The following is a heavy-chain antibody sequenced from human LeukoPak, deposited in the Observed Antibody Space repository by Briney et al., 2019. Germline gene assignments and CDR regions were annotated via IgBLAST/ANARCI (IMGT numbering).Heavy chain of an antibody. CDR2: INPNSGGT. J-gene: IGHJ4*02. CDR3: ARDESRQLADRNFGY. V-gene: IGHV1-2*02. Sequence: GASVRVSCKASGYTFTGYYMHWVRQAPGQGLEWMGWINPNSGGTNYAQKFQGRVTMTRDTSISTAYMELSRLRSDDTAVYYCARDESRQLADRNFGYWGQGTLVTVSS. D-gene: IGHD6-6*01. CDR1: GYTFTGYY.